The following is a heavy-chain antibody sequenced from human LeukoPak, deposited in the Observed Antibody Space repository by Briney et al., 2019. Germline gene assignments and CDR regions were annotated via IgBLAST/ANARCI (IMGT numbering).Heavy chain of an antibody. CDR3: ARRKGGTIFGVVITGDAFDI. D-gene: IGHD3-3*01. CDR1: GYSFTSYW. CDR2: IYPGDSDT. J-gene: IGHJ3*02. Sequence: GESLKISCKGSGYSFTSYWIGWVRQMPGKGLEWMGIIYPGDSDTRYSPSFQGQVTISADKSISTAYLQWSSLKASDTAMYYCARRKGGTIFGVVITGDAFDIWGQGTMVTVSS. V-gene: IGHV5-51*01.